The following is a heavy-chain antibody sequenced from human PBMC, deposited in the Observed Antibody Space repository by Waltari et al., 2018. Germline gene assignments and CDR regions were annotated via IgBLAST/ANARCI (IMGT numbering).Heavy chain of an antibody. CDR2: FSPEHGET. D-gene: IGHD3-9*01. J-gene: IGHJ3*02. Sequence: QVQLVQSGAEVKKPGASVKVSCKVSGYTLTELSMHWVRQAPGKGLEWMGGFSPEHGETIYARNVQGTVTMTDDTSTDTAYMELGSLRSEDTAVYYCATDQTDIWTGYLTHAFDIWGQGTMVTVSS. CDR3: ATDQTDIWTGYLTHAFDI. V-gene: IGHV1-24*01. CDR1: GYTLTELS.